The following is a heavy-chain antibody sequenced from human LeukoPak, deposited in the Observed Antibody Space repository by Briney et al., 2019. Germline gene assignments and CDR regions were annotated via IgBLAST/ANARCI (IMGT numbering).Heavy chain of an antibody. CDR1: GFTFSSYA. J-gene: IGHJ4*02. V-gene: IGHV3-23*01. CDR2: ISGSGGST. CDR3: AKLESRYCSSTSCYPYVYYFDY. Sequence: TGGSLRLSCVASGFTFSSYAMSWVRQAPGKGLEWVSAISGSGGSTYYADSVKGRFTISRDNSKNTLYLQMNSLRAEDTAVYYCAKLESRYCSSTSCYPYVYYFDYWGQGTLVTVSS. D-gene: IGHD2-2*01.